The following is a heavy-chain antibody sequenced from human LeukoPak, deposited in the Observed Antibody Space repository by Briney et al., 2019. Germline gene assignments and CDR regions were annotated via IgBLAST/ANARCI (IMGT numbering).Heavy chain of an antibody. Sequence: SGGSLRLSCAASGFTFSSYGMHWVRQAPGKGLEWVAVIWYDGSNKYYADSVKGRFTISRDNSKNTLYLQMNSLRAEDTAVYYCARGAYSSSWYVYYYYGMDVWGQGTTVTVSS. CDR3: ARGAYSSSWYVYYYYGMDV. V-gene: IGHV3-33*08. CDR2: IWYDGSNK. J-gene: IGHJ6*02. CDR1: GFTFSSYG. D-gene: IGHD6-13*01.